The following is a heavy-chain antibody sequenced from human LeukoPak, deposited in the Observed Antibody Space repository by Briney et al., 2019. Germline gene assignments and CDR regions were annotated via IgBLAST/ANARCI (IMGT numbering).Heavy chain of an antibody. CDR1: GFTVGNNH. J-gene: IGHJ4*02. CDR3: FGYGGYSF. V-gene: IGHV3-66*01. Sequence: GGSLRLSCLASGFTVGNNHMSWVRQAPGKGLEWVSLIYNSGRTNYADSVKGRFTISRDNSKNTLYLQMNSLRAEDTALYYCFGYGGYSFWGQGTLVTVSS. D-gene: IGHD4-23*01. CDR2: IYNSGRT.